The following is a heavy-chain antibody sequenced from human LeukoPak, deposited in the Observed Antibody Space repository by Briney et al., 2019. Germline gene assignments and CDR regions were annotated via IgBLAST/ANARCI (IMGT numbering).Heavy chain of an antibody. CDR2: IRYDGSNK. D-gene: IGHD3-22*01. J-gene: IGHJ4*02. CDR3: AKDYWDYYDSSGSTFDY. CDR1: GFILSSYG. Sequence: PGGSLRPSCAASGFILSSYGMRWVRQAPGKGLEWVAFIRYDGSNKYYADSVRGRFTISRDNSKNTLYLQMNSLRAEDTAVYYCAKDYWDYYDSSGSTFDYWGQGTLVTVSS. V-gene: IGHV3-30*02.